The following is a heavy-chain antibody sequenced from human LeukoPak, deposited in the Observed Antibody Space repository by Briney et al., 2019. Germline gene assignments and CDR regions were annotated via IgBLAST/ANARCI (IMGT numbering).Heavy chain of an antibody. Sequence: SETLSLTCTVSGGSISSHYWSWIRQPPGKGLEWIGYIYYSGSTNYNPSLKSRVTISVDTSKNQFSLKLSSVTAADTAVYYCARKCRIAARPVYYYYYMDVWGKGTTVTVSS. V-gene: IGHV4-59*11. D-gene: IGHD6-6*01. CDR3: ARKCRIAARPVYYYYYMDV. J-gene: IGHJ6*03. CDR1: GGSISSHY. CDR2: IYYSGST.